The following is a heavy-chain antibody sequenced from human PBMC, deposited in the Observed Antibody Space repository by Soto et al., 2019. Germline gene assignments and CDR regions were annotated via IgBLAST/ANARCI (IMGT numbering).Heavy chain of an antibody. CDR1: GGTFSTYG. D-gene: IGHD4-4*01. CDR2: IIPLFGTS. J-gene: IGHJ6*02. CDR3: ARGNHTVRTIYNYPDTGMDV. V-gene: IGHV1-69*01. Sequence: QVKLVQSGAEVRKPGSAVKVSCKASGGTFSTYGINWVRQAPGQGLEWMGGIIPLFGTSSYAQQFEGRVTITADESSSTAYMKLSSLRSEDTAVYYCARGNHTVRTIYNYPDTGMDVWGEGTTVTVS.